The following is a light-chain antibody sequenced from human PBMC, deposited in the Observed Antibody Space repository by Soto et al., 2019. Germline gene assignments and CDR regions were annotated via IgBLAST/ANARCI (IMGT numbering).Light chain of an antibody. V-gene: IGKV3-15*01. Sequence: EIVMTQSPATLSVSPGERATLSCRASQSVSSNLAWYQQKPGQAPRLLIYGASTRATGTPARLSGSGSGTEFTLTISSLQSEDFAVYYCQQYNNWPKITFGQGTRLEIK. J-gene: IGKJ5*01. CDR1: QSVSSN. CDR2: GAS. CDR3: QQYNNWPKIT.